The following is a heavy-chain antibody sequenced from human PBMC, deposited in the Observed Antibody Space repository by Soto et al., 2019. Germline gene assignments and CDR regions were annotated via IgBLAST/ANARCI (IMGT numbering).Heavy chain of an antibody. CDR1: GYTFTSYG. CDR2: ISAYNGNT. Sequence: QVQLVQSGAEVKKPGASVKVSCKASGYTFTSYGISWVRQAPGQGLEWMGWISAYNGNTNYAQKLQGRVTMTTDTSTSTAYMELRSLRSDDTAVYYCASSSYYDSSGYSDAFDIWGQGTMVTASS. CDR3: ASSSYYDSSGYSDAFDI. V-gene: IGHV1-18*01. J-gene: IGHJ3*02. D-gene: IGHD3-22*01.